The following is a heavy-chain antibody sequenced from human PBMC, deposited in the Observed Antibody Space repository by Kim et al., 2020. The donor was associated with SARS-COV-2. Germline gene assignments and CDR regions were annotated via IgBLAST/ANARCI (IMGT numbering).Heavy chain of an antibody. D-gene: IGHD3-16*01. CDR2: IYYSGST. CDR3: ATQGGNYYYMDV. V-gene: IGHV4-31*03. Sequence: SETLSLTCTVSGGSISSGGYYWSWIRQHPGKGLEWIGYIYYSGSTYYNPSLKSRVTISVDTSKNQFSLKLSSVTAADTAVYYCATQGGNYYYMDVWGKGTTVTVSS. CDR1: GGSISSGGYY. J-gene: IGHJ6*03.